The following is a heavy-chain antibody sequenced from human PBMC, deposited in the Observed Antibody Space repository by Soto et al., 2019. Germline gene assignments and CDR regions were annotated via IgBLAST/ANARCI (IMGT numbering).Heavy chain of an antibody. CDR3: AWGFGWYAMDY. CDR1: VASIIAEQR. V-gene: IGHV4-4*02. J-gene: IGHJ4*02. Sequence: QMQLQGSGPGLVTPSETLSLTCAVSVASIIAEQRWTVVGQTPGEGLKWIADIHQSGITMTNPSLRIRVTMSVDKPRHQFFLILTSVTAADKSVYYCAWGFGWYAMDYWGQGTQVIVS. CDR2: IHQSGIT. D-gene: IGHD6-19*01.